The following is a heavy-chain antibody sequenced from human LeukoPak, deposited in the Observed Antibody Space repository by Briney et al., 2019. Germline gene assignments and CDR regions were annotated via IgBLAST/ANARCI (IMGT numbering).Heavy chain of an antibody. J-gene: IGHJ6*03. V-gene: IGHV4-59*01. D-gene: IGHD3-3*01. Sequence: SETLSLTCTVSGGSISSYYWTWIRQPPGKGREWIGYIYYTGSTNYNPSLKSRVTISVDTSKNQFSLKLSSVTAADTAVYYCAWSSDFRYYYYYMDVWGKGTTVTVSS. CDR2: IYYTGST. CDR1: GGSISSYY. CDR3: AWSSDFRYYYYYMDV.